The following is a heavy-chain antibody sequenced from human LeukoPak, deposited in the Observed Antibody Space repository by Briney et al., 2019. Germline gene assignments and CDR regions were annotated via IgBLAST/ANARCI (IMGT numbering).Heavy chain of an antibody. CDR2: LHSGGDT. CDR3: ARGITMMGFDY. Sequence: GGSLRLSCAVSGFTVRSNYMTWVRQAPGKGLEWVSVLHSGGDTYYADSVKGRFTISRDNAKNSLYLQMNSLRAEDTAVYYCARGITMMGFDYWGQGTLVTVSS. CDR1: GFTVRSNY. D-gene: IGHD3-22*01. V-gene: IGHV3-53*01. J-gene: IGHJ4*02.